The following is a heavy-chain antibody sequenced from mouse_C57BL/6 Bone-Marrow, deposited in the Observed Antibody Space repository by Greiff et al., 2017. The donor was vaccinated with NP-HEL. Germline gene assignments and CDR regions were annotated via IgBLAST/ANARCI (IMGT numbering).Heavy chain of an antibody. J-gene: IGHJ2*01. CDR1: GYSITSGYY. D-gene: IGHD2-1*01. CDR3: ARGDGNYKLDY. CDR2: ISYDGSN. Sequence: EVQLQQSGPGLVKPSQSLSLTCSVTGYSITSGYYWNWIRQFPGNKLEWMGYISYDGSNNYNPSLKNRISITRDTSKNQFFLKLNSVTTEDTATYYCARGDGNYKLDYWGQGTTLTVSS. V-gene: IGHV3-6*01.